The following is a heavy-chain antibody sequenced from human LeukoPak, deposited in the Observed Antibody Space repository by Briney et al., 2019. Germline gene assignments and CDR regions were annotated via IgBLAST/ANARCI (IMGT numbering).Heavy chain of an antibody. D-gene: IGHD2-21*01. V-gene: IGHV4-39*01. CDR2: TYYSGST. Sequence: SETLSLTCTVSGGSISSSSYYWGWIRQPPGKGLEWIGSTYYSGSTYYNPSLKSRVTISVDTSKNQFSLKLSSVTAADTAVYYCARGPNCPSPSPFDYWGQGTLVTVSS. J-gene: IGHJ4*02. CDR1: GGSISSSSYY. CDR3: ARGPNCPSPSPFDY.